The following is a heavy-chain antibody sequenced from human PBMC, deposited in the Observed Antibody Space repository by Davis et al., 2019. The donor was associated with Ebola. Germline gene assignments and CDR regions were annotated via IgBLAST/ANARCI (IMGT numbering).Heavy chain of an antibody. D-gene: IGHD2-8*01. V-gene: IGHV1-18*04. CDR2: INPHNGNT. Sequence: ASVKVSCKASGYTFTNYGITWVRQAPGQGLEWMGWINPHNGNTNYAQNVQGRVTMTTDTSTSTAYMELRSLRSDDTAVYYCARDLGMVYAVYYFDYWGQGTLVTVSS. CDR1: GYTFTNYG. CDR3: ARDLGMVYAVYYFDY. J-gene: IGHJ4*02.